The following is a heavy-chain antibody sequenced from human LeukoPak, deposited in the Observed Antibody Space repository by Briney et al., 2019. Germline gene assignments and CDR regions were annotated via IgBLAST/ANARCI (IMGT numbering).Heavy chain of an antibody. D-gene: IGHD2-21*02. J-gene: IGHJ3*02. CDR3: ARAPPPHLAYCGGDCYPHAFDI. CDR2: INHSGST. CDR1: GGSFSGYY. Sequence: SETLSLTCAVYGGSFSGYYWSWIRQPPGKGLEWIGEINHSGSTNYNPSLKSRVTISVDTSKNQFSLKLSSATAADTAVYYCARAPPPHLAYCGGDCYPHAFDIWGQGTMVTVSS. V-gene: IGHV4-34*01.